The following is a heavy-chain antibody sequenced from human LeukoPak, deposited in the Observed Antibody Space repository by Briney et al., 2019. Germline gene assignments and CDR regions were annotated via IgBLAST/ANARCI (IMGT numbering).Heavy chain of an antibody. D-gene: IGHD2-2*01. J-gene: IGHJ6*03. V-gene: IGHV1-8*01. CDR1: GYTFTSYD. CDR3: ARGGTSPTYYYYMDV. Sequence: ASVKVSCKASGYTFTSYDINWVRQATGQGLEWMGWMNPNSGNTGYAQKFQGRVTMTRNTSISTVYMELSSLRSEGTAVYYCARGGTSPTYYYYMDVWGKGTTVTVSS. CDR2: MNPNSGNT.